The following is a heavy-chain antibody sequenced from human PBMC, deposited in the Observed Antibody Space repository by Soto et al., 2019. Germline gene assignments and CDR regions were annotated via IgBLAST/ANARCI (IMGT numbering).Heavy chain of an antibody. Sequence: SVKVSCKASGGTFSSYAISWVRQAPGQGLEWMGGIIPIFGTANYAQKFQGRVTITADKSTSTAYMELSSLRSEDTAVYYCARDPLELTHLFDYWGQGTLGTVS. CDR3: ARDPLELTHLFDY. CDR2: IIPIFGTA. CDR1: GGTFSSYA. V-gene: IGHV1-69*06. J-gene: IGHJ4*02. D-gene: IGHD1-7*01.